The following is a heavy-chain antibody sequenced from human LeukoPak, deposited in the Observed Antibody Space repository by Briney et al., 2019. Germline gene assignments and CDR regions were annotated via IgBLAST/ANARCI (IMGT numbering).Heavy chain of an antibody. D-gene: IGHD2-15*01. J-gene: IGHJ4*02. Sequence: ASVKVSCKASGYTFTSYGISWVRQAPGQGLEWMGWISAYNGNTNYAQKLQGRVTMTTDTSTSTAYMELRSLRSDDTAVYYCARDLFGYCSGGSCYFYDYWGQGTLVTVSS. CDR2: ISAYNGNT. CDR3: ARDLFGYCSGGSCYFYDY. V-gene: IGHV1-18*01. CDR1: GYTFTSYG.